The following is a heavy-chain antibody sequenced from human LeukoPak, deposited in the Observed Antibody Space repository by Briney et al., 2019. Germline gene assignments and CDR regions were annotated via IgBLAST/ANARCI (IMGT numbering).Heavy chain of an antibody. CDR3: ARVGYCGGDCYPFDY. Sequence: SETLSLTCATYGGSFSGYYWSWIRQPPGKGLEWIGEINHRGSTNYNPSLKSRVTISVDASMNSFSLELSSVTAADTAVYYCARVGYCGGDCYPFDYWGQGTLTTISS. V-gene: IGHV4-34*01. D-gene: IGHD2-21*02. CDR1: GGSFSGYY. CDR2: INHRGST. J-gene: IGHJ4*02.